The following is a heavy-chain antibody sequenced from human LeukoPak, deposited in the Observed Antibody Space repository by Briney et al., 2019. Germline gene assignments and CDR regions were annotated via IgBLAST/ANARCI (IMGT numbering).Heavy chain of an antibody. CDR2: IYCSGST. CDR3: ARVGSGFIDY. J-gene: IGHJ4*02. V-gene: IGHV4-59*01. D-gene: IGHD6-19*01. CDR1: GGSISSYY. Sequence: SETLSLTCTVSGGSISSYYWSWIRQPPGKGLEWIGYIYCSGSTNYNPSLKSRVTISVDTSKNQFSLKLSSVTAADTAVYYCARVGSGFIDYWGQGTLVTVSS.